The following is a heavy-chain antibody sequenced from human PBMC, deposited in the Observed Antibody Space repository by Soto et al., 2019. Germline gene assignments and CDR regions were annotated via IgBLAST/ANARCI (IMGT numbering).Heavy chain of an antibody. D-gene: IGHD6-19*01. V-gene: IGHV3-30*18. Sequence: QVQLVESGGGVVQPGRSLRVSCAASGFTFSIYAMHWVRQAPGTGLEWVAVISYDGTKTYYADSVKGRFTISRDNSKNTVYLQMNSLRDEDTAVYYCAKARGPGRQWLIATFDYSGQGTLVTVSP. CDR3: AKARGPGRQWLIATFDY. CDR1: GFTFSIYA. J-gene: IGHJ4*02. CDR2: ISYDGTKT.